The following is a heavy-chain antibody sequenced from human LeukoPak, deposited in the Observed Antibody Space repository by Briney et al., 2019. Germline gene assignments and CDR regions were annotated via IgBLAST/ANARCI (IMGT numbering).Heavy chain of an antibody. D-gene: IGHD3-10*01. V-gene: IGHV3-23*01. CDR1: GFTFSNYG. J-gene: IGHJ4*02. CDR2: ITGNGGTT. Sequence: GGTQRLSCAASGFTFSNYGMNWVRQAPGKGLEWVSGITGNGGTTYYADSVKGRFTISRDNSKNTLYLQLNSLRADDTAVYYCAKDVEYGSGTPIGYWGQGTLVTVSS. CDR3: AKDVEYGSGTPIGY.